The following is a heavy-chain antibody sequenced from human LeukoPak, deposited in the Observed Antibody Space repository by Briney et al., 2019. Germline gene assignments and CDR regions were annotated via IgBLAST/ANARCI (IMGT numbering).Heavy chain of an antibody. Sequence: GGSLRLSCAASGFTFSSYAMHWVRQAPGKGLEWVAVISYDGSNKYYADPVKGRFTISRDNSKNTLYLQMNSLRAEDTAVYYCARFGEMARWGQGTLVTVSS. CDR3: ARFGEMAR. J-gene: IGHJ4*02. D-gene: IGHD5-24*01. CDR2: ISYDGSNK. V-gene: IGHV3-30*04. CDR1: GFTFSSYA.